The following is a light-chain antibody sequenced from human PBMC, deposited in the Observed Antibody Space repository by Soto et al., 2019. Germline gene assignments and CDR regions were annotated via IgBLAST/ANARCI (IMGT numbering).Light chain of an antibody. V-gene: IGKV1-5*01. Sequence: DIQMTQSPSTLSASVGDRVTITCRASQSISSWLAWYQQKPVKAPKLLIYDASSLENGVPSTFSGSGSGTEFTLTISSLQPNDFATYYGQQYNSYSALTFGGGTKVEVK. CDR2: DAS. CDR1: QSISSW. CDR3: QQYNSYSALT. J-gene: IGKJ4*01.